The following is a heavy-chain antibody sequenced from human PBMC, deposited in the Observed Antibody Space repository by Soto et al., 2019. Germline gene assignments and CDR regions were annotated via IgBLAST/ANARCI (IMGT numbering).Heavy chain of an antibody. J-gene: IGHJ6*02. V-gene: IGHV5-51*01. CDR2: IYPGDSDT. D-gene: IGHD6-13*01. CDR1: GYSFTSYW. CDR3: ARTSAAGKYYDGMDV. Sequence: GEALKISCKGSGYSFTSYWIGWVRQMPGKGQEWMGIIYPGDSDTRYSPSFQGQVTISADKSISTAYLQWSSLKASDTAIYYFARTSAAGKYYDGMDVWGHGTTVTVS.